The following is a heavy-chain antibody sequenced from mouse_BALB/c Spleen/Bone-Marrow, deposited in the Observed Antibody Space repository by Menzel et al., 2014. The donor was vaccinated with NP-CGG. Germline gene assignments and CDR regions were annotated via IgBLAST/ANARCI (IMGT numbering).Heavy chain of an antibody. CDR1: GFDFSRYW. V-gene: IGHV4-1*02. Sequence: EVKLQESGGGLVQPGGSLKLSCAASGFDFSRYWMSWVRQAPGKGLEWIGEINPDSSTINYTPSLKGKFIISRDNAKNTLYLQMSKVRSEDTALYYCARLGNYGWFAYWGQGTLVTVSA. D-gene: IGHD2-1*01. J-gene: IGHJ3*01. CDR2: INPDSSTI. CDR3: ARLGNYGWFAY.